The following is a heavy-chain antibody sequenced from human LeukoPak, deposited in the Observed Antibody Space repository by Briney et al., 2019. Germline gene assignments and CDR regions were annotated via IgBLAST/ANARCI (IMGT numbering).Heavy chain of an antibody. J-gene: IGHJ4*02. V-gene: IGHV4-4*07. Sequence: SETLSLTCAVYGGSFSGYSWSWIRQPAGKGLEWIGHIYSSGSTNYNPSLKSRVTMSVDTSKNQFSLKLNSVTAADTAVYYCAREHGSGSSLDYWGRGTLVTVSS. CDR2: IYSSGST. CDR3: AREHGSGSSLDY. D-gene: IGHD3-10*01. CDR1: GGSFSGYS.